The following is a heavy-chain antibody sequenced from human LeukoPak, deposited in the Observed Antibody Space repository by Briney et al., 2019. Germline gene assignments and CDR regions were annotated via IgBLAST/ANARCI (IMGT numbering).Heavy chain of an antibody. CDR1: GFTFSHHA. Sequence: QPGGSLRLSCSGSGFTFSHHAMHWVRQAPGKGLEYASAINSNGGSIYYADSVKGRFTISRDNSRNTLYLQMSSLRAEDTAVYYCASDIAVAPRAFDIWGQGTMVTVSS. J-gene: IGHJ3*02. CDR3: ASDIAVAPRAFDI. CDR2: INSNGGSI. D-gene: IGHD2-2*01. V-gene: IGHV3-64D*06.